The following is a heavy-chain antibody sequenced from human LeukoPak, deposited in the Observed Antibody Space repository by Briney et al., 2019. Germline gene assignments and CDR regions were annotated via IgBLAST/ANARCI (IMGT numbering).Heavy chain of an antibody. J-gene: IGHJ4*02. D-gene: IGHD5-12*01. V-gene: IGHV4-59*08. Sequence: SETLSLTCTVSGGSISTYYWSWIRQPPGKGLEWIGYIYSSGSANYNPSLKSRVTTSVDTSKNQFSLKLSSVTAADTAVYYCARMGGYSGYATHWGQGTLVTVSS. CDR1: GGSISTYY. CDR2: IYSSGSA. CDR3: ARMGGYSGYATH.